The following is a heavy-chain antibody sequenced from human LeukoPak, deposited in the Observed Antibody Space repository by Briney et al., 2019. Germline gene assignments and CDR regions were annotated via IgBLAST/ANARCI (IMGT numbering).Heavy chain of an antibody. CDR2: IKSKTDGGTT. CDR3: TTDPDGSGSYYNDY. CDR1: GFTFSNAW. D-gene: IGHD3-10*01. J-gene: IGHJ4*02. V-gene: IGHV3-15*01. Sequence: PGGSLRLSCAASGFTFSNAWMSWVRQAPGKGLEWVGRIKSKTDGGTTDYAAPVKGRFTISRDDSKNTLYLQMNSLKTEDTAVYYRTTDPDGSGSYYNDYWGQGTLVTVSS.